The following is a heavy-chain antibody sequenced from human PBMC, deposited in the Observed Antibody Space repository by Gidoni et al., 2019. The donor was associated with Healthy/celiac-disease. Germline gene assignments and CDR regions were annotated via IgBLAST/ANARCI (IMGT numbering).Heavy chain of an antibody. V-gene: IGHV4-39*01. D-gene: IGHD2-8*01. CDR3: ARLSTILMVYA. CDR1: GGSISSSSYY. CDR2: IYYSGST. J-gene: IGHJ4*02. Sequence: QLQLQESDPGLVKPSETLSLTCTVSGGSISSSSYYWGWIRQPPGKGLEWIGSIYYSGSTYYNPSLKSRVTISVDTSKNQFSLKLSSVTAADTAVYYCARLSTILMVYAWGQGTLVTVSS.